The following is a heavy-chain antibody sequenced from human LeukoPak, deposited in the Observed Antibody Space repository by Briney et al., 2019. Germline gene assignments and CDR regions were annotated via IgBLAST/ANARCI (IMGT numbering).Heavy chain of an antibody. Sequence: GGSLRLSCAASGFTFSSYSMNWVRQAPGKGLEWVSSISSSSSYIYYADSVRGRFTISRDNAKNSLYLQMNSLRAEDTAVYYCARFYGSGSCDPPDYFDYWGQGTLVTVSS. CDR3: ARFYGSGSCDPPDYFDY. J-gene: IGHJ4*02. D-gene: IGHD3-10*01. V-gene: IGHV3-21*04. CDR2: ISSSSSYI. CDR1: GFTFSSYS.